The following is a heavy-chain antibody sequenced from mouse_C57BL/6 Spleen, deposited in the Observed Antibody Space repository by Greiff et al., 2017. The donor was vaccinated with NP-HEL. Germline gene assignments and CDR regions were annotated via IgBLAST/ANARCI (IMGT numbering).Heavy chain of an antibody. V-gene: IGHV1-66*01. CDR2: IYPGSGNT. J-gene: IGHJ4*01. CDR3: ATYYHGQYGDMDD. CDR1: GYSFTSYY. Sequence: QVQLKQSGPELVKPGASVKISCKASGYSFTSYYIHWVKQRPGQGLEWIGWIYPGSGNTKYNEKFKGKATLTADTSSSTAYMQLSSLTSEDTAVYYCATYYHGQYGDMDDWGTGTSVTVSS. D-gene: IGHD2-1*01.